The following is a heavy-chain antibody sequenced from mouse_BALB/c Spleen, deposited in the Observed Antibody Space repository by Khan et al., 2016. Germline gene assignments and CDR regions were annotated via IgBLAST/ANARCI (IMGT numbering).Heavy chain of an antibody. CDR3: ARSKGTRYVNY. J-gene: IGHJ2*01. CDR2: ISYSGST. V-gene: IGHV3-2*02. CDR1: GYSITSDYA. Sequence: VQLQQSGPGLVKPSQSLSLTCTVTGYSITSDYAWNWIRQFPGNKLEWMGYISYSGSTSYNPSLKSRISITRDTSKNQFFLQLNSVTTEDNATYYCARSKGTRYVNYWGQGTTLTVSS. D-gene: IGHD2-14*01.